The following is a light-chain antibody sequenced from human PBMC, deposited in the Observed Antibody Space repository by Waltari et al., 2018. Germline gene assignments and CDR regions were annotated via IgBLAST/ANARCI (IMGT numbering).Light chain of an antibody. Sequence: QSALTQPRSVSGPPGQSVTISCTGPSSDVGGYNYVSWYQQHPGKAPKLMIYDLSKRPSGVPDRFSGSKSGNTASLTISGLQAEDEADYYCCSYAGSVVFGGGTKLTVL. CDR2: DLS. CDR3: CSYAGSVV. V-gene: IGLV2-11*01. J-gene: IGLJ2*01. CDR1: SSDVGGYNY.